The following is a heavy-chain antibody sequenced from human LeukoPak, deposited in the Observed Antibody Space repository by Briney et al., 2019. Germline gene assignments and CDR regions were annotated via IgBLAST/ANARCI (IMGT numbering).Heavy chain of an antibody. J-gene: IGHJ4*02. CDR2: ISSNGGST. Sequence: GGSLRLSCAASGFTFSSYAMHWVRQAPGKGLEYVSAISSNGGSTYYANSVKGRFTISRDNSKNTLYLQMGSLRAEDIAVYYCSRTHGRVFDYWGQGTLVTVSS. V-gene: IGHV3-64*01. CDR3: SRTHGRVFDY. CDR1: GFTFSSYA. D-gene: IGHD3-16*01.